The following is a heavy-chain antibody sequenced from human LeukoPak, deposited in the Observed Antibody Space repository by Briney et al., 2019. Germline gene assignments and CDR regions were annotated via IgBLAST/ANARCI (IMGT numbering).Heavy chain of an antibody. V-gene: IGHV4-59*11. CDR3: AGTRTLCSSTSCYGGWFDP. CDR1: VGSISSHY. CDR2: PYHGGST. D-gene: IGHD2-2*01. J-gene: IGHJ5*02. Sequence: SETLSLTCTDSVGSISSHYWSWIRQPPGQGLEGIGYPYHGGSTTSNPTPNSRFTISVDTSKTHSSLKLSSLTAADTAVYDCAGTRTLCSSTSCYGGWFDPWGQGTLVTVSS.